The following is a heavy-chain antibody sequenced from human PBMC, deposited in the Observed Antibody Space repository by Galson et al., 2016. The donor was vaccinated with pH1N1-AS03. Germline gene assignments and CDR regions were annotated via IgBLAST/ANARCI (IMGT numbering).Heavy chain of an antibody. CDR3: ARDGDIVIVHSAIDYYGMDV. V-gene: IGHV1-18*01. J-gene: IGHJ6*02. CDR1: GYKFTSYG. CDR2: ISGYNINA. D-gene: IGHD2/OR15-2a*01. Sequence: SVQVSCKASGYKFTSYGVSWVRQAPGQGLEWMGWISGYNINAKYAEKFQGRVTLTTDKSTSTAYMELRSLTSDDTAVYFCARDGDIVIVHSAIDYYGMDVWGQGTTVTVSS.